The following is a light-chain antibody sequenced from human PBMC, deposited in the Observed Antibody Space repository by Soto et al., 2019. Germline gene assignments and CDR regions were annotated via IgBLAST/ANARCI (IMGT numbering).Light chain of an antibody. CDR2: DVI. CDR1: TSDVGAYNL. V-gene: IGLV2-11*01. Sequence: QSVVTQPRSVSLSPGQSITLSCDGSTSDVGAYNLVSWYQQHPGEAPKLMIYDVIKRPSGVPYRFSGSKSGNTASLTISGLQADDEADYYCCSYAGNFIWVFGGGTK. J-gene: IGLJ3*02. CDR3: CSYAGNFIWV.